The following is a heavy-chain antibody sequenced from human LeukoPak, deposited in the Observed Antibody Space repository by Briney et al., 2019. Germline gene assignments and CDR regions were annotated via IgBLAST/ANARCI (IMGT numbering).Heavy chain of an antibody. J-gene: IGHJ5*02. D-gene: IGHD3-16*02. CDR3: ARHGRSSYTWFDP. CDR1: GGSIITSSYY. Sequence: WETLSLTCTVSGGSIITSSYYWGRIRQPPGKGLEWIGSFYYSGNTYYNPSLKSRVTISVDTSKNQFSLNLSSVTAADTAVYYCARHGRSSYTWFDPWGQGTLVTVSS. CDR2: FYYSGNT. V-gene: IGHV4-39*01.